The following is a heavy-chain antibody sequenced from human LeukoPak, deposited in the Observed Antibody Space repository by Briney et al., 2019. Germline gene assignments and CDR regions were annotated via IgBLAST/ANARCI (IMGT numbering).Heavy chain of an antibody. Sequence: ASVKVSCKASGYTFTSYGISWVRQAPGQGLEGMGWISAYNGNTNYAQKPQGRVTMTTHTSTSPGYRELRSLRSDDTAVYYCARLLRVAATRKNYYYYYMDVWGKGTTVTVSS. D-gene: IGHD2-15*01. CDR1: GYTFTSYG. CDR2: ISAYNGNT. J-gene: IGHJ6*03. V-gene: IGHV1-18*01. CDR3: ARLLRVAATRKNYYYYYMDV.